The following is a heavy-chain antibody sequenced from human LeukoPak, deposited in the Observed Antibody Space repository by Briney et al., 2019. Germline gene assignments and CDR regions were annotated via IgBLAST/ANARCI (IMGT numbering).Heavy chain of an antibody. Sequence: YPSETLSLTCSVSGASISGWYWSWIRQPAGKGLEWIGHISTSGSTRYNPSLKSRVTMSLDTSKNQFSLKLSSVTVADTAVYYCARGYCSGGSCYGEYFQHWGQGTLVTVSS. CDR1: GASISGWY. J-gene: IGHJ1*01. V-gene: IGHV4-4*07. CDR3: ARGYCSGGSCYGEYFQH. D-gene: IGHD2-15*01. CDR2: ISTSGST.